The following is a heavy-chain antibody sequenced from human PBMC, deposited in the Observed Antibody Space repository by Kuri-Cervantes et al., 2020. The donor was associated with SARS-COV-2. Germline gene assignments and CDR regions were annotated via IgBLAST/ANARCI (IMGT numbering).Heavy chain of an antibody. CDR3: ARVNDVIAARLHDAFDI. D-gene: IGHD6-6*01. J-gene: IGHJ3*02. V-gene: IGHV3-30-3*01. CDR2: ISYDGSNK. CDR1: GFTFSGYA. Sequence: GESLKISCAASGFTFSGYAMHLVRQAPGKGLEWVAVISYDGSNKYYADSVKGRFTISRDNSKNTLYLQMNSLRAEDTAVYYCARVNDVIAARLHDAFDIWGQGTMVTVSS.